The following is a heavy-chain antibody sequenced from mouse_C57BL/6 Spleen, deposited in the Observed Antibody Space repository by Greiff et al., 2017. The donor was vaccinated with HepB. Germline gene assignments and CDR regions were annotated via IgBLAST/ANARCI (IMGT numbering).Heavy chain of an antibody. CDR3: AREGNWENYAMDY. CDR2: IYPGDGDT. Sequence: VQLQQSGAELVKPGASVKISCKASGYAFSSYWMNWVKQRPGKGLEWIGQIYPGDGDTNYNGKFKGKATLTADKSSSTAYMQLSSLTSKDSAVYFCAREGNWENYAMDYWGQGTSVTVSS. D-gene: IGHD4-1*01. CDR1: GYAFSSYW. J-gene: IGHJ4*01. V-gene: IGHV1-80*01.